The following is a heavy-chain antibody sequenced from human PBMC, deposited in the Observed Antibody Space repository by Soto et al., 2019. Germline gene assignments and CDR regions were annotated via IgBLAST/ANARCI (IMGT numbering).Heavy chain of an antibody. CDR2: INNNGKT. V-gene: IGHV4-59*01. D-gene: IGHD2-15*01. J-gene: IGHJ3*01. CDR1: GGSISRYY. Sequence: QVQLQESGPGLVKPSETLSLTCTVSGGSISRYYWSWIRQPPGQGLEWNGYINNNGKTNYSPSLKSRVSISVDTSTNKLSLQLSSVTAADTAVYYCAREGSADSVVAGPFDVWGQGITVIGSS. CDR3: AREGSADSVVAGPFDV.